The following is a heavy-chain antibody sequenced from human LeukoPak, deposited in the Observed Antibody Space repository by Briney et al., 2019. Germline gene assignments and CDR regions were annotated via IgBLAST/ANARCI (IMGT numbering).Heavy chain of an antibody. V-gene: IGHV3-23*01. D-gene: IGHD2-15*01. Sequence: GGSLRLTCAASGFTFSTYAMTWVRQAPGKGLEWVSVISGSGGSTYYADSVKGRFTLSRENSQNTLYLQMNSLRAEDTAVYYCAKSIGGVVVVAADYWGQGTLVTVSS. CDR3: AKSIGGVVVVAADY. J-gene: IGHJ4*02. CDR1: GFTFSTYA. CDR2: ISGSGGST.